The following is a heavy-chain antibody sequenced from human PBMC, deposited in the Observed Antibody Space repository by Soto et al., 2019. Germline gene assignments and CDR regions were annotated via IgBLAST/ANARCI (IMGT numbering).Heavy chain of an antibody. D-gene: IGHD6-19*01. J-gene: IGHJ4*02. CDR3: ARDIAVAGDLADY. CDR2: ISAYNGNT. V-gene: IGHV1-18*01. CDR1: GGTFSSYA. Sequence: ASVKVSCKASGGTFSSYAISWVRQAPGQGLEWMGWISAYNGNTNYAQKLQGRVTMTTDTSTSTAYMELRSLRSDDTAVYYCARDIAVAGDLADYWGQGTLVTVSS.